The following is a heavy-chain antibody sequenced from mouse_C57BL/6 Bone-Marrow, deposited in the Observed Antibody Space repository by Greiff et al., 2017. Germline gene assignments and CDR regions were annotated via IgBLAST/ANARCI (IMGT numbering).Heavy chain of an antibody. V-gene: IGHV1-81*01. CDR3: ARSRWLPYAY. J-gene: IGHJ3*01. D-gene: IGHD2-2*01. CDR1: GYTFTSYG. Sequence: QVQLQQSGAELARPGASVKLSCKASGYTFTSYGISWVKQRTGQGLEWIGEIYPRSGNTYYNEKFKGKATLTAEKSSSTAYMELRSLTSEDSAVYFCARSRWLPYAYWGQGTLVTVSA. CDR2: IYPRSGNT.